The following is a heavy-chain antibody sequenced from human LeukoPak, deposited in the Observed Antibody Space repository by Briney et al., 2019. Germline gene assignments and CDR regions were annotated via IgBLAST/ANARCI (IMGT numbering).Heavy chain of an antibody. J-gene: IGHJ4*02. V-gene: IGHV3-74*01. CDR3: ARTPKIMITFGGVIVSYYFDY. CDR1: GFTFSSYW. CDR2: LNSDGTNT. Sequence: GGSLRLSCAASGFTFSSYWMHWVRQAPGKGLVWVSRLNSDGTNTYHADSVKGRVTISRDNSKNTLYLQMNSLRAEDTAVYYCARTPKIMITFGGVIVSYYFDYWGQGTLVTVSS. D-gene: IGHD3-16*02.